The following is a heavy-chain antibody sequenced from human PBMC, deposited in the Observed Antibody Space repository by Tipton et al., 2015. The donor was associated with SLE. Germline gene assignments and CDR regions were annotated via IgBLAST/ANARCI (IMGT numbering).Heavy chain of an antibody. Sequence: TLSLTCTVSGGSISSHYWSWIRQPPGKGLEWIGYIYYSGSTNYNPSLKSRVTISVDTSKNQFSLKLTSVTAADTAVYYCARDIRRGHSGYDYHAFDIWGQGTMVTVSS. V-gene: IGHV4-59*11. CDR2: IYYSGST. J-gene: IGHJ3*02. CDR1: GGSISSHY. CDR3: ARDIRRGHSGYDYHAFDI. D-gene: IGHD5-12*01.